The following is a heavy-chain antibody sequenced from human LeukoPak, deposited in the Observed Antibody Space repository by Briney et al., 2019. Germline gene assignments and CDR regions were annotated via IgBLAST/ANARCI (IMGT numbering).Heavy chain of an antibody. V-gene: IGHV4-61*08. D-gene: IGHD2-15*01. Sequence: SETLSLTCTVSGGSISSGDYYWSWIRQPPGKGLEWIGYIYYSGSTNYNPSLKSRVTISVDTSKNQFSLKLSSVTAADTAVYYCARAPTYCSGGSCYHYYYGMDVWGQGTTVTVSS. J-gene: IGHJ6*02. CDR2: IYYSGST. CDR1: GGSISSGDYY. CDR3: ARAPTYCSGGSCYHYYYGMDV.